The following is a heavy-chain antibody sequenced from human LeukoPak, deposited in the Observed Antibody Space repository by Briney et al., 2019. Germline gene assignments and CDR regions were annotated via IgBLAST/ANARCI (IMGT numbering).Heavy chain of an antibody. Sequence: GGSLRLSCAASGFTFTDYFMNWIRQAPGKGLEWVSSISISGSTIYYADSVKGRFTISRDNAKNSLYLQMNSLRAEDTAVYYCARAGYYLSPYFFDYWGQGTLVTVSS. CDR2: ISISGSTI. CDR1: GFTFTDYF. J-gene: IGHJ4*02. D-gene: IGHD3-3*01. V-gene: IGHV3-11*04. CDR3: ARAGYYLSPYFFDY.